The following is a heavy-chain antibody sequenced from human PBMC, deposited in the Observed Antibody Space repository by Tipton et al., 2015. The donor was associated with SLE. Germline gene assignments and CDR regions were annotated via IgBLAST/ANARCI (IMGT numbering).Heavy chain of an antibody. J-gene: IGHJ4*02. CDR2: VYSSGST. CDR3: ARWRRGVALDY. D-gene: IGHD3-10*01. V-gene: IGHV4-59*01. Sequence: TLSLTCTVSGGSISSDYWSWIRQPPGKGLEWIGYVYSSGSTNYNTALRSRVTISLDTSKNQFFLKLRSVTAADTAVYYCARWRRGVALDYWGQGTLVTVSS. CDR1: GGSISSDY.